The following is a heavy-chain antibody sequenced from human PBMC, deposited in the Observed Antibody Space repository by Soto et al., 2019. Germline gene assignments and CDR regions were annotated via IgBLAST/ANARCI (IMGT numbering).Heavy chain of an antibody. CDR2: IYWNDDK. CDR3: AHVYYDILTGYYLPYYFDY. V-gene: IGHV2-5*01. D-gene: IGHD3-9*01. CDR1: GFSLSTSGVG. J-gene: IGHJ4*02. Sequence: SGPTLVNPTHTLTLTCTFSGFSLSTSGVGVGWIRQPPGKALEWLALIYWNDDKRYSPSLKSRLTITKDTSKNQVVLTMTNMDPVDTATYYCAHVYYDILTGYYLPYYFDYWGQGTLVTVSS.